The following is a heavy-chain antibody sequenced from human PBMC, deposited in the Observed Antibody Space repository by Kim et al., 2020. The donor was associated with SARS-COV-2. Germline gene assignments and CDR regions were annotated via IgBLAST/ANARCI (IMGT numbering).Heavy chain of an antibody. CDR1: GFTFSSYG. CDR2: ISYDGSNK. Sequence: GGSLRLSCAASGFTFSSYGMHWVRQAPGKGLEWVAVISYDGSNKYYADSVKGRFTISRDNSKNTLYLQMNSLRAEDTAVYYCAKERDCSSTSCFTIYYYGMDVWGQGTTVTVSS. V-gene: IGHV3-30*18. CDR3: AKERDCSSTSCFTIYYYGMDV. D-gene: IGHD2-2*02. J-gene: IGHJ6*02.